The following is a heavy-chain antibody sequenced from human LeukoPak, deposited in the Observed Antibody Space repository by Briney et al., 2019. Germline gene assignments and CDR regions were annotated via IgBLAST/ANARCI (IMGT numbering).Heavy chain of an antibody. J-gene: IGHJ6*04. CDR2: ISSSGSTI. CDR1: GFTLRSNE. CDR3: ARDLPIVGAPGHYAMDV. Sequence: QPGGSLRLSCAGSGFTLRSNEMNWVRQAPGKGLEWVSYISSSGSTIYYADSVKGRFTISRDNAKNSLYLQMNSLRAEDTAVYYCARDLPIVGAPGHYAMDVRGEGTTVTVSS. D-gene: IGHD1-26*01. V-gene: IGHV3-48*03.